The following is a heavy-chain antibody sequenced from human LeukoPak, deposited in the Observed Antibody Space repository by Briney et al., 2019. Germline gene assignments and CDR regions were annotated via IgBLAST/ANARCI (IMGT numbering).Heavy chain of an antibody. CDR2: IYHSGST. V-gene: IGHV4-30-2*01. CDR3: ATVGYSSGWLHNYYYYGMDV. D-gene: IGHD6-19*01. Sequence: SETLSLTCAVSGGPISSGGYSWSWIRQPPGKGLEWIGYIYHSGSTYYNPSLKSRVTISVDTSKNQFSLKLSSVTAADTAVYYCATVGYSSGWLHNYYYYGMDVWGQGTTVTVSS. CDR1: GGPISSGGYS. J-gene: IGHJ6*02.